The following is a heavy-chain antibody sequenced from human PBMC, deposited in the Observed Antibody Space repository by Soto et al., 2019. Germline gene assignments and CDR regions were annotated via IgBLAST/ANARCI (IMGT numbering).Heavy chain of an antibody. CDR3: TTDRRGLLGHGYYYYYGMDV. CDR1: GFTFSNAW. D-gene: IGHD3-22*01. CDR2: IKSKTDGGTT. V-gene: IGHV3-15*01. Sequence: PGGSLRLSCAASGFTFSNAWMSWVRQAPGKGLEWVGRIKSKTDGGTTDYAAPVKGRFTISRDDSKNTLYLQMNSLKTEDTAVYYCTTDRRGLLGHGYYYYYGMDVWGQGTTVTVSS. J-gene: IGHJ6*02.